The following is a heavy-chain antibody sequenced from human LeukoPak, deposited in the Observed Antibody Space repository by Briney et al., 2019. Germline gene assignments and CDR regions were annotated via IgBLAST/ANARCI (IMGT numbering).Heavy chain of an antibody. J-gene: IGHJ6*02. CDR3: ARVWQLGV. CDR2: ISGSGGST. CDR1: GFTFSSYA. V-gene: IGHV3-23*01. D-gene: IGHD3-10*01. Sequence: GGSLRLSCAASGFTFSSYAMSWVRQAPGKGLEWVSAISGSGGSTYYAASVKGRFTISRDNAHNSLYLQMNSLRDDDTAVYYCARVWQLGVWGQGTAVTVSS.